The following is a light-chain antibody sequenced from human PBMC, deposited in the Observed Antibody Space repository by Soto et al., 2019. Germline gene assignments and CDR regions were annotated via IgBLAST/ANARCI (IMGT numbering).Light chain of an antibody. CDR3: QQYYSYPPT. Sequence: AIRMTQSPSSLSASTGERVTITCRASQGISSYLAWYQQKRGKAPKVXIYAASTLPSGVPSRFSGSGSGTDFTLTISCLQSEDFATYYCQQYYSYPPTFGQGTKVDIK. CDR1: QGISSY. J-gene: IGKJ1*01. CDR2: AAS. V-gene: IGKV1-8*01.